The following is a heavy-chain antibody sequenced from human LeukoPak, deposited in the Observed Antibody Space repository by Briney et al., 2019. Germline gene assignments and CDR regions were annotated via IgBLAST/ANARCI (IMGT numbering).Heavy chain of an antibody. V-gene: IGHV1-8*03. CDR1: GYTFTSYD. CDR3: ARGTYGSSSLIYYYYYMDV. D-gene: IGHD6-6*01. J-gene: IGHJ6*03. Sequence: ASVKVSCKASGYTFTSYDINWVRQATGQGLEWMGWMNPNSGNTGYAQKFQGRVTITRNTSISTAYMELSSLRSEDTAVYYCARGTYGSSSLIYYYYYMDVWGKGTTVTVSS. CDR2: MNPNSGNT.